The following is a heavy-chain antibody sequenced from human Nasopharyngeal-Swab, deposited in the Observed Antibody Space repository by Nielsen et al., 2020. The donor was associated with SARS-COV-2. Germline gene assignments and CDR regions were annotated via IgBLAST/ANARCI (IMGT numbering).Heavy chain of an antibody. CDR2: IKQDGSEK. Sequence: GGSLRLSCAASGFTFSSYWMSWVRQAPGKGLEWVANIKQDGSEKYYVDSVKGRFTISRDNAKNSLYLQMNSLRAEDTAVYYCARDITLADIVVVPAAMDYYGIDVWGQGTTVTVSS. V-gene: IGHV3-7*01. D-gene: IGHD2-2*01. CDR3: ARDITLADIVVVPAAMDYYGIDV. CDR1: GFTFSSYW. J-gene: IGHJ6*02.